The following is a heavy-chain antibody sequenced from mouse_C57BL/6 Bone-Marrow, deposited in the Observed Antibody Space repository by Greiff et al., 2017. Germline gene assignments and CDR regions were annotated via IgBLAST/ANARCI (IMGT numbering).Heavy chain of an antibody. Sequence: EVQLQQSGPELVKPGASVKIPCKASGYTFTDYNMDWVKQSHGKSLEWIGDINPNNGGTIYNQKFKGKATLTVDKSSSTAYMELRSLTSEDTVVYYCARSGYGSSYVDYWGQGTTLTVSS. D-gene: IGHD1-1*01. V-gene: IGHV1-18*01. CDR2: INPNNGGT. J-gene: IGHJ2*01. CDR3: ARSGYGSSYVDY. CDR1: GYTFTDYN.